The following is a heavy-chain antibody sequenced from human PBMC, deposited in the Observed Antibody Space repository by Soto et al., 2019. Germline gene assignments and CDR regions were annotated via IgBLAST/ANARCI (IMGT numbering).Heavy chain of an antibody. V-gene: IGHV3-74*01. CDR3: ASCNRYYEGSADTDY. J-gene: IGHJ4*02. CDR1: GFTFSSYW. CDR2: INNDGTNR. D-gene: IGHD2-2*01. Sequence: EGSLRLSCAASGFTFSSYWMHWVRQVPGKGLLWVSRINNDGTNRNYADSVKGRFTISRDNAKNTLYLQMNSLRDEDTAVYYCASCNRYYEGSADTDYWGLGDLVTVSS.